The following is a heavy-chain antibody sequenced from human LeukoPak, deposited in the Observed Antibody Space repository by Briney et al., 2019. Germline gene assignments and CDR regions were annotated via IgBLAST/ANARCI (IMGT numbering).Heavy chain of an antibody. CDR1: GYTFTGYY. CDR3: ARDAAVAGYYYYYYMDV. CDR2: INPNSGGT. D-gene: IGHD6-19*01. Sequence: ASVKASCKASGYTFTGYYMHWVRQAPGQGLEWMGWINPNSGGTNYAQKFQGRVTMTRDTSISAAYMELSRLRSDDTAVYYCARDAAVAGYYYYYYMDVWGKGTTVTVSS. J-gene: IGHJ6*03. V-gene: IGHV1-2*02.